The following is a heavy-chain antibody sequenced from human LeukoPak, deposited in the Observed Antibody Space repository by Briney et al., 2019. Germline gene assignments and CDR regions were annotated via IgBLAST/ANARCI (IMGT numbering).Heavy chain of an antibody. V-gene: IGHV1-69*04. CDR3: ARALNIGDAFDI. CDR2: IIPILGIA. Sequence: SVKVSCKASGGTFSSYAISWVRQAPGQGLEWMGRIIPILGIANYAQKFQGRVTITADKSTSTAYMELSSLRSEDTAVYYCARALNIGDAFDIWGQGTMVTVSS. CDR1: GGTFSSYA. J-gene: IGHJ3*02.